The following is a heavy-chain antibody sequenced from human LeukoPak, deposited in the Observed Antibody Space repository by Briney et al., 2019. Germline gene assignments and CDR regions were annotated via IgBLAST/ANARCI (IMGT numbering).Heavy chain of an antibody. CDR3: ARDTLLYADSPDAFDM. J-gene: IGHJ3*02. V-gene: IGHV3-7*01. D-gene: IGHD4-17*01. Sequence: GGSLRLSCAASGFTFSNYRMNWVRQAPGKGLEWVANIKQDGSEKYYVDSVKGRFTISRDNAKNSLYLQMNSLRDEDTAVYYCARDTLLYADSPDAFDMWGQGTMVTVSS. CDR2: IKQDGSEK. CDR1: GFTFSNYR.